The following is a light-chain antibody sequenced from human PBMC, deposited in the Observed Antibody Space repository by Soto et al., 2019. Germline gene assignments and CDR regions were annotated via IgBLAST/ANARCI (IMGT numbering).Light chain of an antibody. CDR1: SSDVGAYNY. CDR3: SSYTRSTTLVV. CDR2: DVT. J-gene: IGLJ2*01. Sequence: QSALTQPASVSGSPGQSITISCTGTSSDVGAYNYVSWYQQHPGKAPKLMIYDVTNRPSGVSSRFSGSKSGNTASLTISGLQAEDEADYSCSSYTRSTTLVVFGGGTKLTV. V-gene: IGLV2-14*01.